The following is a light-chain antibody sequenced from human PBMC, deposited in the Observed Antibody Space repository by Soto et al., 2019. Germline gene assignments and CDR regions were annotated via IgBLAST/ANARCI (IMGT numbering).Light chain of an antibody. CDR2: DVN. CDR1: SSDIGGYDY. J-gene: IGLJ2*01. Sequence: QSALTQPASVSGSPGQSITLSCTGTSSDIGGYDYVSWYQRHPGKAPKLIIYDVNNRPSGVSNRFSGSKSGNTASLTISGLQAEDEVDYYGTLNASGSSHVVFGGGTKLTVL. V-gene: IGLV2-14*01. CDR3: TLNASGSSHVV.